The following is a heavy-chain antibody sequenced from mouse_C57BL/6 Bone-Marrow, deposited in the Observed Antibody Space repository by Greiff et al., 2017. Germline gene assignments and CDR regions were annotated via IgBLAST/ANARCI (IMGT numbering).Heavy chain of an antibody. CDR2: FHPYNDDT. Sequence: QVQLQQSGAELVKPGASVKMSCKASGYTFTTYPIEWMKQNHGKSLEWIGNFHPYNDDTKYNEKFKGKATLTVEKSSSTVYLEFSRLTSDDYADYFSVMGYYGSSSGWFAYWSQGTLVTVSA. J-gene: IGHJ3*01. V-gene: IGHV1-47*01. CDR1: GYTFTTYP. CDR3: VMGYYGSSSGWFAY. D-gene: IGHD1-1*01.